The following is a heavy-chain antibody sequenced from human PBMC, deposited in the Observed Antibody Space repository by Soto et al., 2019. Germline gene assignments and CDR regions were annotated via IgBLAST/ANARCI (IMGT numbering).Heavy chain of an antibody. CDR3: AREDRTKSSSRTDGMDV. CDR1: GFTVSSNY. V-gene: IGHV3-66*01. J-gene: IGHJ6*02. CDR2: IYSGGST. D-gene: IGHD6-13*01. Sequence: EVQLVESGGGLVQPGGSLRLSCAASGFTVSSNYMSWVRQAPGKGLEWVSVIYSGGSTYYADSVKGRFTISRDNSKNTLYLQMNSLRAEDTAVYYCAREDRTKSSSRTDGMDVWGQGTTVTVSS.